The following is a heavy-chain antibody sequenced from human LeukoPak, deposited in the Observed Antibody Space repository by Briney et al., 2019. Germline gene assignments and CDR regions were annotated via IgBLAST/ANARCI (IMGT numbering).Heavy chain of an antibody. D-gene: IGHD5-24*01. CDR1: GGTFSSYA. V-gene: IGHV1-69*04. CDR2: IIPILGIA. CDR3: ARVRGGDGYNFDYYYYGMDV. J-gene: IGHJ6*02. Sequence: SVKVSCKASGGTFSSYAISWVRQAPGQGLEWMGRIIPILGIANYAQKFQGRVTITADKSTSTAYMELSSLRPEDTAVYYCARVRGGDGYNFDYYYYGMDVWGQGTTVTVSS.